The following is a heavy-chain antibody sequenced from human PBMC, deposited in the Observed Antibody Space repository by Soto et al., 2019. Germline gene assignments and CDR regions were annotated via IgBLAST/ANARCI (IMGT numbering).Heavy chain of an antibody. CDR3: AKDDRWEVATFDY. CDR2: ISGSGGST. D-gene: IGHD5-12*01. CDR1: GFTFSSYA. J-gene: IGHJ4*02. Sequence: SLRLSCAASGFTFSSYAMSWVRQAPGKGLEWVSAISGSGGSTYYADSVKGRFTISRDNSKNTLYLQMNSLRAEDTAVYYCAKDDRWEVATFDYWGQGTLVTVSS. V-gene: IGHV3-23*01.